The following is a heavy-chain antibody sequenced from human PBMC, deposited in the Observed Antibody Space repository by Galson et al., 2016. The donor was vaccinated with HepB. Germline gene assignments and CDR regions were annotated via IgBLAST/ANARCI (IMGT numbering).Heavy chain of an antibody. CDR2: IHTATGTT. Sequence: SVKVSCKASGYSFRSFAMHWVRQAPGQRPEWMGWIHTATGTTKYPQNLQGGVTLSRDTSASTVYMELSSLRPEDTAVYYCARDKMVNPRGTQWNGMDVWGQGTTITVSS. V-gene: IGHV1-3*04. D-gene: IGHD2-8*01. J-gene: IGHJ6*02. CDR1: GYSFRSFA. CDR3: ARDKMVNPRGTQWNGMDV.